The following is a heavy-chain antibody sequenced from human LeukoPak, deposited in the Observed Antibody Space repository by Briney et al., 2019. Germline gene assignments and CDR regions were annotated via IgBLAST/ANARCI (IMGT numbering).Heavy chain of an antibody. D-gene: IGHD3-16*01. V-gene: IGHV4-39*07. CDR1: GGSISSSSYY. Sequence: SETLSLTCTVSGGSISSSSYYWGWIRQPPGTGLEWIGEINHSGSTNYYPSLKSRVTISVDTSKNQFSLKLSSVTAADTAVYYCARVRAGGLDYWGQGTLVTVSS. J-gene: IGHJ4*02. CDR2: INHSGST. CDR3: ARVRAGGLDY.